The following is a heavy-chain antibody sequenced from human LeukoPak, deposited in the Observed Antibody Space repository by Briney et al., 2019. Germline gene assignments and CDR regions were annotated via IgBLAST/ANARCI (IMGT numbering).Heavy chain of an antibody. CDR1: GYNFTNYW. CDR3: ARLKNNGYAYYFGMDV. V-gene: IGHV5-51*01. D-gene: IGHD5-12*01. J-gene: IGHJ6*02. Sequence: GESLKISCKGSGYNFTNYWIAWVRQMPGKGPEWMGVIYLGGSDTTYSPSFQGQVTISADRSVNTAYLQWGSLKASDTAMYYCARLKNNGYAYYFGMDVWGQGTTVTVSS. CDR2: IYLGGSDT.